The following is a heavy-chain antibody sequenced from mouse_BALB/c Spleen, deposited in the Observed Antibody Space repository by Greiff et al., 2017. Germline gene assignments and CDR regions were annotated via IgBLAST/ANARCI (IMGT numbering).Heavy chain of an antibody. CDR1: GFTFSSYA. CDR3: ARYGNSDY. J-gene: IGHJ2*01. V-gene: IGHV5-6-5*01. CDR2: ISSGGST. D-gene: IGHD2-1*01. Sequence: EVKLVESGGGLVKPGGSLKLSCAASGFTFSSYAMSWVRQTPEKRLEWVASISSGGSTYYPDSVKGRFTISRDNARNILYLQMSSLRSEDTAMYYCARYGNSDYWGQGTTLTVSS.